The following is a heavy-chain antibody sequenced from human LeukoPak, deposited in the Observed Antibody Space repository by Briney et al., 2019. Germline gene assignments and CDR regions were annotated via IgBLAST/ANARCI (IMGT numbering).Heavy chain of an antibody. CDR3: ARGTYSSSWIPRYYFDY. D-gene: IGHD6-13*01. CDR2: IYYSGST. V-gene: IGHV4-39*01. CDR1: GGSISSSSYY. Sequence: SETLSLTCTVSGGSISSSSYYWGWIRQPPRKGLEWIGSIYYSGSTYYNPSLKSRVTISVDTSKNQFSLKLSSVTAADTAVYYCARGTYSSSWIPRYYFDYWGQGTLVTVSS. J-gene: IGHJ4*02.